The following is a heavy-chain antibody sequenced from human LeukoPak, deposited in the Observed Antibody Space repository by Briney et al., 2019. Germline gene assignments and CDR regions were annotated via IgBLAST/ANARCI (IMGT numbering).Heavy chain of an antibody. D-gene: IGHD3-22*01. V-gene: IGHV1-18*01. Sequence: ASVKVSCKASGYTFTSNGVSWVRQAPGQGLEWMGWISAYNGNTKYAQKLQGRIIMTTDTSRSTAYMELRSLRSDDTGVYYCARDTYFHDGTGYPSRRWLDYWGQGTLVTVSS. CDR1: GYTFTSNG. CDR3: ARDTYFHDGTGYPSRRWLDY. J-gene: IGHJ4*02. CDR2: ISAYNGNT.